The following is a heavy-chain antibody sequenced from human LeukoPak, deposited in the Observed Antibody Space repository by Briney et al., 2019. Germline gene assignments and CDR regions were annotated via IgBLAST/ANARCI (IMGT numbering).Heavy chain of an antibody. CDR2: INAYNGNT. CDR1: GYTFSSYG. D-gene: IGHD1-1*01. V-gene: IGHV1-18*01. Sequence: ASVKVSCKASGYTFSSYGFSWVRQAPGQGLEWMGWINAYNGNTNYAQNLQGRVTMTTDTSTSIAYMELRSLRSDDTAVYYCARRQGTTLNFDYWGQGTLVTVPS. J-gene: IGHJ4*02. CDR3: ARRQGTTLNFDY.